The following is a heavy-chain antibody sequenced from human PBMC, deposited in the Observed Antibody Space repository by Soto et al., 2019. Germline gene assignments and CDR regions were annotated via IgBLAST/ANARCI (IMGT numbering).Heavy chain of an antibody. V-gene: IGHV1-69*13. Sequence: ASVKVSCKASGGTFSSYAISWVRQAPGQGLEWMGGIIPIFGTANYAQKFQGRVTITADESTSTAYMELSSLRSEDTAVYYCARTTYYYGSGSRTIFHWFDPWGQGTLVTVSS. D-gene: IGHD3-10*01. CDR1: GGTFSSYA. CDR2: IIPIFGTA. CDR3: ARTTYYYGSGSRTIFHWFDP. J-gene: IGHJ5*02.